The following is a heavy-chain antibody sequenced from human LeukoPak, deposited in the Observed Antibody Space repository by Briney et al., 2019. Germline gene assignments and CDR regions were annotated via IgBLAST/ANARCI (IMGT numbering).Heavy chain of an antibody. J-gene: IGHJ3*02. V-gene: IGHV4-30-4*01. CDR3: ARQRLSHYCSSGYYDRPFGI. CDR2: IYYSGST. CDR1: GVSISGGDYY. Sequence: PSQTLSLTCTVSGVSISGGDYYWSWIRQPPGKGLEWIGYIYYSGSTYSNPSLKSRVTISVDTSKNQFSLKLNSVTAADTAVYYCARQRLSHYCSSGYYDRPFGIWGQGTMVTVSS. D-gene: IGHD3-22*01.